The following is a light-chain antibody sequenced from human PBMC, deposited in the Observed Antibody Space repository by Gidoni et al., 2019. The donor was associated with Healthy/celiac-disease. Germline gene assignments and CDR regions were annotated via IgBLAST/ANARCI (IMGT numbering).Light chain of an antibody. CDR2: QDS. V-gene: IGLV3-1*01. CDR1: QLGDKY. CDR3: QEWSSSAAV. J-gene: IGLJ2*01. Sequence: SVVLPQRTSVSVSPVQTASITCSGNQLGDKYACWDQQKPGQFPVLVIYQDSKRPYGNPVRFSGSDSGDTATLTVSRTQAMDEADYYCQEWSSSAAVFGGGTKLTVL.